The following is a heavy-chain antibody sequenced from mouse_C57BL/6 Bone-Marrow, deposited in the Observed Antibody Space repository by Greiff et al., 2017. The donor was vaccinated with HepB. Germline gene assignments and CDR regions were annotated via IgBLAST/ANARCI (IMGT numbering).Heavy chain of an antibody. Sequence: QVQLQQSGAELVRPGTSVKMSCKASGYTFTNYWIGWAKQRPGHGLEWIGDIYPGGGYTNYNEKFKGKATLTADKSSSTAYMQFSSLTSEDSAIYYCARNPFYYYDYGGQGTTLTVSS. J-gene: IGHJ2*01. D-gene: IGHD1-1*01. CDR3: ARNPFYYYDY. V-gene: IGHV1-63*01. CDR2: IYPGGGYT. CDR1: GYTFTNYW.